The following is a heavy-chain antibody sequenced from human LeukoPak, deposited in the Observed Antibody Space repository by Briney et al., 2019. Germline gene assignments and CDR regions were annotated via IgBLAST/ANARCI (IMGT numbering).Heavy chain of an antibody. J-gene: IGHJ4*02. D-gene: IGHD2-2*01. CDR3: AREVCSSTSCYPRALDY. CDR1: GGSISSHY. Sequence: SETLSLTCTVSGGSISSHYWSWIRQPPGKGLEWIGDIYYSGSTNYNPSHKSRVTISVDTSKNQFSLKLSSVTAADTAVYYCAREVCSSTSCYPRALDYWGQGTLVTVSS. V-gene: IGHV4-59*11. CDR2: IYYSGST.